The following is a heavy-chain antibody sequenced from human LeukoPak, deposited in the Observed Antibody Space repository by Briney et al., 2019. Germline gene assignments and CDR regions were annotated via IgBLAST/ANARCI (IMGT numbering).Heavy chain of an antibody. CDR1: GFTFSTYS. CDR2: ISNSGTYI. Sequence: GGTLRLSCAASGFTFSTYSMNWVRQAPGKGLEWVSFISNSGTYIYYTDSVKGRFTISRDNAKNSLYLQMNSLRAEDTAVYYCARDGGQWLRSGYFDLWGRGTLVTVSS. D-gene: IGHD6-19*01. CDR3: ARDGGQWLRSGYFDL. J-gene: IGHJ2*01. V-gene: IGHV3-21*01.